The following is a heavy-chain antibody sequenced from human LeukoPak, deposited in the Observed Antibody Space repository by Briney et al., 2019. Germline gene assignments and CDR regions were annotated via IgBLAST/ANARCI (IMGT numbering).Heavy chain of an antibody. D-gene: IGHD3-16*01. J-gene: IGHJ4*02. CDR3: AGAYSAGWFTY. Sequence: PGKSLRLSCVASGFAFNTYGMHWVRQAPGKGLEWVAVIWYDGSKKFYADSVNGRFTISRDDSKNTLYLQMSGLRADDTAVYYCAGAYSAGWFTYWGQGTLVTVSS. CDR2: IWYDGSKK. CDR1: GFAFNTYG. V-gene: IGHV3-33*01.